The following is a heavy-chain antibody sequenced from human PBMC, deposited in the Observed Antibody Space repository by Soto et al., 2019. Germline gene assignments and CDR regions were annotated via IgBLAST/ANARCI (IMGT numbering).Heavy chain of an antibody. V-gene: IGHV3-23*01. CDR3: AKDSHYDFWSCYDDAFDI. CDR2: ISGSGGRT. D-gene: IGHD3-3*01. CDR1: GFTFSSYA. J-gene: IGHJ3*02. Sequence: GGSLRLSCAASGFTFSSYAMSWVRQAPGKGLEWVSAISGSGGRTYYADSVKGRFTISRDNSKNTLYLQMNSLRAEDTAVYYCAKDSHYDFWSCYDDAFDIWGQGTMVTVSS.